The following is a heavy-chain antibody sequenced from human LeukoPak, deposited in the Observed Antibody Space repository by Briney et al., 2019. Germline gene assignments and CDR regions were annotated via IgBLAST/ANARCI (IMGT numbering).Heavy chain of an antibody. CDR3: ARIYVSWDRRIHY. D-gene: IGHD3-16*01. J-gene: IGHJ4*02. V-gene: IGHV4-34*01. Sequence: SETLSLTCAVYGGSFSGYYWSWIRQPPGKGLEWIGEINHSGSTNYNPSLKSRVTISVDTSKNQFSLKLSSVTAADTAVYYCARIYVSWDRRIHYWGQGTLVTVSS. CDR1: GGSFSGYY. CDR2: INHSGST.